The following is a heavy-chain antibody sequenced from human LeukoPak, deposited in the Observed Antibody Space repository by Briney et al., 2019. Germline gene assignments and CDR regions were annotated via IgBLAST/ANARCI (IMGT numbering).Heavy chain of an antibody. CDR3: AKDFLQQQLVNPFDY. D-gene: IGHD6-13*01. Sequence: GGSLRLSCAASGFTFHNNGMSWVRQAPGKGLEWVSAISGSGSSTYYADSVKGRFTISRDNSKNTLYLQMNSLRAEDTAVYYCAKDFLQQQLVNPFDYWGQGTLVTVSS. CDR1: GFTFHNNG. CDR2: ISGSGSST. V-gene: IGHV3-23*01. J-gene: IGHJ4*02.